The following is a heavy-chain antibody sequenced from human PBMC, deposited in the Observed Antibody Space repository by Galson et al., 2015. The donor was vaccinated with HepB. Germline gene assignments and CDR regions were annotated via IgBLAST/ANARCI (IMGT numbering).Heavy chain of an antibody. CDR2: IKQDGSEK. D-gene: IGHD6-19*01. V-gene: IGHV3-7*01. J-gene: IGHJ4*02. Sequence: SLRLSCAASGFTFSSYWMSWVRQAPGKGLEWVANIKQDGSEKYYVDSVKGRFTISRDNAKNSLYLQMNSLRAEDTAVYYCVRGPPPDSAGGWPYFTFWGQGILVTVSS. CDR3: VRGPPPDSAGGWPYFTF. CDR1: GFTFSSYW.